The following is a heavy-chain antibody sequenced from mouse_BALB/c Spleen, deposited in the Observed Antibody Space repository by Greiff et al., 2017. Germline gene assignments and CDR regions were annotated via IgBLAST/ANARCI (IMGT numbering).Heavy chain of an antibody. CDR1: GFTFNTYA. CDR3: VRHGDGSAMDY. J-gene: IGHJ4*01. V-gene: IGHV10-1*02. D-gene: IGHD2-3*01. Sequence: GGGLVQPKGSLKLSCAASGFTFNTYAMNWVRQAPGKGLEWVARIRSKSNNYATYYADSVKDRFTISRDDSQSMLYLQMNNLKTEDTAMYYCVRHGDGSAMDYWGQGTSVTVSS. CDR2: IRSKSNNYAT.